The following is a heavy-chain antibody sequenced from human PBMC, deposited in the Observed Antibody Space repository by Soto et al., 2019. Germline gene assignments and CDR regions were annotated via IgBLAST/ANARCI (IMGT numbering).Heavy chain of an antibody. CDR2: ISYDGNEK. V-gene: IGHV3-30*18. CDR1: GFTFSTYG. Sequence: QVQLVESGGGVVQPGRSLRLSCAASGFTFSTYGMHWVRQAPGKGLEWVAVISYDGNEKHYADSVKGRFTISRDNSKDTLSLQMNSLRAEDTAFYYCAKEGALSGWTDGDYWGQGTLVTVSS. J-gene: IGHJ4*02. D-gene: IGHD6-19*01. CDR3: AKEGALSGWTDGDY.